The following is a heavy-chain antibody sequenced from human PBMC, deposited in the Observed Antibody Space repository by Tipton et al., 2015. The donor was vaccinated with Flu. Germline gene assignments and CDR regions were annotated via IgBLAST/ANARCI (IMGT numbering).Heavy chain of an antibody. V-gene: IGHV4-31*02. Sequence: LRLSCTASGFTFSSYAMSWVRQAPGKGLEWIGYIYDSGITYYNPSLSSRVVISIDTSKNQFYLRLSSVTAADTAVYYCARGATRRPFSGYDYTGYWGQGTLVTVSS. J-gene: IGHJ4*02. CDR1: GFTFSSYA. D-gene: IGHD5-12*01. CDR3: ARGATRRPFSGYDYTGY. CDR2: IYDSGIT.